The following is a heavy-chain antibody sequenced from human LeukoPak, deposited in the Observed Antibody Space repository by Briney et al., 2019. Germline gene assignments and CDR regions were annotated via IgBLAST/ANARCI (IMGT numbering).Heavy chain of an antibody. CDR2: ISAYNGNT. J-gene: IGHJ4*02. D-gene: IGHD3-10*01. CDR1: GYTFTSYG. V-gene: IGHV1-18*01. Sequence: GASVKVSCKASGYTFTSYGISWVRQAPGQGLEWMGWISAYNGNTNYAQKLQGRVTITTDTSTSTAYMELRSLRSDDTAVYYCARDHSPMVRGVIVYWGQGTLVTVSS. CDR3: ARDHSPMVRGVIVY.